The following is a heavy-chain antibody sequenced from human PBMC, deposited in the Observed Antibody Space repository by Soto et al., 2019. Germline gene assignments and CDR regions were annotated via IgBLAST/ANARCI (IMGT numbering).Heavy chain of an antibody. CDR2: IKQDGSEK. Sequence: GGSLRLSCAASGFTFSSYWMSWVRQAPGKGLEWVANIKQDGSEKYYVDSVKGRFTISRDNAKNSLYLQMNSLRAEDTAVYYCARDSNKSGLAFDIWGQGTMVTVSS. CDR1: GFTFSSYW. V-gene: IGHV3-7*01. J-gene: IGHJ3*02. CDR3: ARDSNKSGLAFDI.